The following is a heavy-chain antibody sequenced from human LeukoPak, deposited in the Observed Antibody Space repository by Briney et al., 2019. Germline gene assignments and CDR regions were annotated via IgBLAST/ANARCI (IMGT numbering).Heavy chain of an antibody. CDR2: VSTRGNT. Sequence: PSETLSLTCTVSGDSMSSDYFYWSWIRQPAGQGLEWIGRVSTRGNTDYNPSLKSRVTMSIDTSKKQFSLKLSSVTAADTAVYYCARENDSSGAFPPYMDVWGKGTTVTISS. V-gene: IGHV4-61*02. J-gene: IGHJ6*03. CDR1: GDSMSSDYFY. D-gene: IGHD2-8*02. CDR3: ARENDSSGAFPPYMDV.